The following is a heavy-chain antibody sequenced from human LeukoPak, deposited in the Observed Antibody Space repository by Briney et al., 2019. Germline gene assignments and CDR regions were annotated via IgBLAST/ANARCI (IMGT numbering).Heavy chain of an antibody. CDR2: ISNDNGNT. J-gene: IGHJ4*02. Sequence: ASVKVSCKASGYAFSSYGISWVRQAPGQGLEWVGWISNDNGNTDYAQKFQGRVTMTTDSSTTTVYMELRSLTSDDTAVYYCARRRVRGVTRMVNFFDYWGQGTLVSVS. CDR3: ARRRVRGVTRMVNFFDY. D-gene: IGHD3-10*01. CDR1: GYAFSSYG. V-gene: IGHV1-18*01.